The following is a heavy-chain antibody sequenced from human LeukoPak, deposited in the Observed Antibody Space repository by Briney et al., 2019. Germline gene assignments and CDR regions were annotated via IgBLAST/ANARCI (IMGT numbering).Heavy chain of an antibody. CDR1: GGSISSSSYY. CDR3: ARSYYDFWSGYIGGGNWFDP. D-gene: IGHD3-3*01. V-gene: IGHV4-39*01. CDR2: IYYSGST. J-gene: IGHJ5*02. Sequence: SETLSLTCTVSGGSISSSSYYWGWIRQPPGKGLEWIGNIYYSGSTYYNPSLKSRVTISVDTSKNQFSLKLSSVTAADTAVYYCARSYYDFWSGYIGGGNWFDPWGQGTLVTVSS.